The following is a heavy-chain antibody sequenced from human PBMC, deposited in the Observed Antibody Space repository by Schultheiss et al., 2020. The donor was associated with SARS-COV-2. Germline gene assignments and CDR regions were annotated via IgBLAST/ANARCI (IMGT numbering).Heavy chain of an antibody. CDR3: AKDRAIGYCSGGSCYSVHYYYGMDV. CDR2: TYYRSKWYN. V-gene: IGHV6-1*01. D-gene: IGHD2-15*01. J-gene: IGHJ6*02. CDR1: GDSVSSNSAA. Sequence: SQTLSLTCAISGDSVSSNSAAWNWIRQSPSRGLEWLGRTYYRSKWYNDYAVSVKSRITINPDTSKNQFSLQLNSVTPEDTAVYYCAKDRAIGYCSGGSCYSVHYYYGMDVWGQGTTVTVSS.